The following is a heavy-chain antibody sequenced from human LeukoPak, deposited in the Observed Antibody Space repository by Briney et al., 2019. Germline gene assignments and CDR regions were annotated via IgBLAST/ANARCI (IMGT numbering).Heavy chain of an antibody. J-gene: IGHJ3*02. V-gene: IGHV3-11*04. CDR1: GFTFSDYY. CDR2: ISSSGSTI. D-gene: IGHD2-21*01. Sequence: GGSLRLSCAASGFTFSDYYMSWIRQAPGKGLEWVSYISSSGSTIYYADSVKGRFTISRDNAKNSLYLQMNSLRAEDTAVYYCARDSSPYCGSDCYFDAFDIWGQGTMVTVSS. CDR3: ARDSSPYCGSDCYFDAFDI.